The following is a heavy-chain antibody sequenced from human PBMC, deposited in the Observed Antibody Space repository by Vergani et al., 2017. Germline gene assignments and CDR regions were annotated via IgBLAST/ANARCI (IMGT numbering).Heavy chain of an antibody. CDR1: GYTFTGYY. D-gene: IGHD2-21*01. CDR2: INPSSGGT. V-gene: IGHV1-2*02. CDR3: AAVVVVVWEDAFDI. Sequence: QVQLVQSGAEVKKPGASVKVSCKASGYTFTGYYMHWVRQAPGQGLEWMGWINPSSGGTNYAQKFQGSVTMTRYTSISTAYMELSRLRSDDTAVYYCAAVVVVVWEDAFDIWGQGTMVTVSS. J-gene: IGHJ3*02.